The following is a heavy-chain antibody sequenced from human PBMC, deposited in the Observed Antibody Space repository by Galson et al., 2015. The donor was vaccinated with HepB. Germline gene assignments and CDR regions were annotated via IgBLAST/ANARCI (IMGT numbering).Heavy chain of an antibody. CDR3: ARGGVWFLEWLGSYYYYYMDV. CDR2: IKQDGSEK. CDR1: GFTFSSYW. D-gene: IGHD3-3*01. Sequence: SLRLSCAASGFTFSSYWMSWVRQAPGKGLEWVANIKQDGSEKYYVDSVKGRFTISRDNAKNSLYLQMNSLRAEDTAVYYCARGGVWFLEWLGSYYYYYMDVWGKGTTVTVSS. J-gene: IGHJ6*03. V-gene: IGHV3-7*01.